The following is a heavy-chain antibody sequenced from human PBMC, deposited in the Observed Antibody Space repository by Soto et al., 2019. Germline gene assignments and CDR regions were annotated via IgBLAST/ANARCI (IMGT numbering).Heavy chain of an antibody. D-gene: IGHD5-18*01. Sequence: QVQLVESGGGVVQPGRSLRLSCAASGFTFSSYGMHWVRQAPVKGLEWVAVISYDGSNKYYADSVKGRFTISRDNSKNTLYLHMNSLRAEDTALYYCAKARGYSYGFNWFDPWGQGTLVTVSS. CDR3: AKARGYSYGFNWFDP. J-gene: IGHJ5*02. CDR1: GFTFSSYG. V-gene: IGHV3-30*18. CDR2: ISYDGSNK.